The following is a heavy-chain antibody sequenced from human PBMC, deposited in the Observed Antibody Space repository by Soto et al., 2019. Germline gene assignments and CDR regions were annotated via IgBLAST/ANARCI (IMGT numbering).Heavy chain of an antibody. V-gene: IGHV4-59*01. D-gene: IGHD1-7*01. CDR2: IYYSGST. Sequence: SETLSLTCTVSGGPISSYYWSWIRQPPRKGLEWIGYIYYSGSTNYNPSLKSRVTISVDTSKNECSLKLSSVTAADTAVYYCARTLGLITGTTVYYYYAMDDWGRGTTVTVSS. J-gene: IGHJ6*01. CDR3: ARTLGLITGTTVYYYYAMDD. CDR1: GGPISSYY.